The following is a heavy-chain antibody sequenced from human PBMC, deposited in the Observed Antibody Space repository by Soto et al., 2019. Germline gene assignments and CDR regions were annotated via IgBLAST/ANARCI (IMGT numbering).Heavy chain of an antibody. CDR2: IWYDGSNK. CDR1: GFTFSSYG. CDR3: ARDYQGYSGPADY. V-gene: IGHV3-33*01. J-gene: IGHJ4*02. Sequence: GGSLRLSCAASGFTFSSYGMHWVRQAPGKGLEWVAVIWYDGSNKYYADSVKGRFTISRDNSKNTLYLQMNSLRAEDTAVYYCARDYQGYSGPADYWGQGTLVTVSS. D-gene: IGHD6-13*01.